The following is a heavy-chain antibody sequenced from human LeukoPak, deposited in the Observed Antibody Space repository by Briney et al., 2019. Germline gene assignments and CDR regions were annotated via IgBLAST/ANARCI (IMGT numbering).Heavy chain of an antibody. D-gene: IGHD6-6*01. J-gene: IGHJ5*02. CDR3: VKGGSYSSSSDLDP. Sequence: GGSLRLSCSASGFTFSRYAMHWVRQAPGKGLEGVSGISTNGGGTYYADSVKDRFTISRDNSKNTLYLQMSSLRAEDTAVYYCVKGGSYSSSSDLDPWGQGTLVTVSS. V-gene: IGHV3-64D*09. CDR2: ISTNGGGT. CDR1: GFTFSRYA.